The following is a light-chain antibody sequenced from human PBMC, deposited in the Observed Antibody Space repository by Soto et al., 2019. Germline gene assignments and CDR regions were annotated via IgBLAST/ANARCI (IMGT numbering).Light chain of an antibody. CDR1: SGYSNYK. J-gene: IGLJ2*01. V-gene: IGLV9-49*01. CDR3: GADHGSGSNFVSVV. CDR2: VGTGGIVG. Sequence: QPVLTQPPSASASLGASVTLTCTLSSGYSNYKVDWYQQRPGKGPRFVMRVGTGGIVGSKGDGIPDRFSVLGSGLNRYLTIKNIQEEDESDYLCGADHGSGSNFVSVVFGGGTKLTVL.